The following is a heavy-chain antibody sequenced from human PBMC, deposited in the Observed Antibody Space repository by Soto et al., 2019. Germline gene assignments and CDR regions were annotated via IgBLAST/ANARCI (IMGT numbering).Heavy chain of an antibody. D-gene: IGHD3-10*01. Sequence: EASVKVSCKASGYTFTSYGISWVRQAPGQGLEWMGWISAYNGNTNYAQKLQGRVTMTTDTSTSTAYMELSSLRADDTAVYYCAEDDGSGSYYYWGQGTLVTVSS. CDR2: ISAYNGNT. V-gene: IGHV1-18*01. CDR3: AEDDGSGSYYY. CDR1: GYTFTSYG. J-gene: IGHJ4*02.